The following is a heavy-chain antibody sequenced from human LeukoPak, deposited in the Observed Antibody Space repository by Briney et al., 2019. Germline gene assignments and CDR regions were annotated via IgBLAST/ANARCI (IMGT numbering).Heavy chain of an antibody. J-gene: IGHJ4*02. CDR3: AKGGGFGELNFDY. Sequence: GGSLRLSCAASGFTFDDYAMHWVRQAPGKGLEWVSGISWNSGSIGYADSAKGRFTISRDNAKNSLYLQMNSLRAEDTALYYCAKGGGFGELNFDYWGQGTLVTVSS. CDR2: ISWNSGSI. CDR1: GFTFDDYA. D-gene: IGHD3-10*01. V-gene: IGHV3-9*01.